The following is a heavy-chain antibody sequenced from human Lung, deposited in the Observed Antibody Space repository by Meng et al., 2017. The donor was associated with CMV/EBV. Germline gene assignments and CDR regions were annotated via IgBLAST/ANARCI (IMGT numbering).Heavy chain of an antibody. CDR1: GYTFTSYG. CDR2: ISVNSGKT. J-gene: IGHJ4*02. D-gene: IGHD6-19*01. CDR3: VRGGWSPGY. Sequence: SXXVSCKASGYTFTSYGISWVRQAPGQGLEWMGWISVNSGKTTYAQKVQGRINMTTDTSTSTAYMELRSLRSDDTAVYYCVRGGWSPGYWGQGTVVTGSS. V-gene: IGHV1-18*01.